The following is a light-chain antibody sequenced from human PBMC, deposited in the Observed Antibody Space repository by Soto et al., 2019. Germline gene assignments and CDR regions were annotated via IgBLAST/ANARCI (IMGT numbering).Light chain of an antibody. V-gene: IGKV1-39*01. Sequence: DIQMTQFPSSLAASVGDRVTITCRTSQSIDTSLNWYQQKPGKAPKVLISGASTLRSGVPLRFSGSGSGTDFTLTISSLEPEDLATYYCQESYSFLWGTCGQGTKVDI. CDR3: QESYSFLWGT. J-gene: IGKJ1*01. CDR1: QSIDTS. CDR2: GAS.